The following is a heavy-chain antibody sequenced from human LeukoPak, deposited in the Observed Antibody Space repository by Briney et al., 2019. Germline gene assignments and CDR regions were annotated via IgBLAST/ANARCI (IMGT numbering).Heavy chain of an antibody. CDR2: ISAYNGNT. Sequence: ASVKVSCKASGYTFTSYGISWVRQAPGQGLEWMGWISAYNGNTNYAQKLQGRVTMITDTSTSTAYMELRSLRSDDTAVYYCARDLGSGWFNGWFDPWGQGTLVTVSS. V-gene: IGHV1-18*01. CDR1: GYTFTSYG. J-gene: IGHJ5*02. D-gene: IGHD6-19*01. CDR3: ARDLGSGWFNGWFDP.